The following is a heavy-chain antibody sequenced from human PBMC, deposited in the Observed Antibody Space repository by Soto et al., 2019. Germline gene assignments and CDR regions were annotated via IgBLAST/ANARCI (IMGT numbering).Heavy chain of an antibody. CDR3: THSGGSGGFCSSTSCLGPSNY. D-gene: IGHD2-2*01. CDR1: GFSLRNSEVG. J-gene: IGHJ4*02. V-gene: IGHV2-5*01. Sequence: GSGPPLVNPTQTLTLTCTFSGFSLRNSEVGVGWIRQPPGKAMEWLALIYWNDDERYNPSLKSRLTITKDTSKNQVVLTMTNMDPVDTGTYYCTHSGGSGGFCSSTSCLGPSNYWGQGALVTVSS. CDR2: IYWNDDE.